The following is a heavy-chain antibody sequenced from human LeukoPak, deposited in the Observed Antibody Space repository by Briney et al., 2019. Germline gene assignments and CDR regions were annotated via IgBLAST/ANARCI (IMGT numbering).Heavy chain of an antibody. CDR1: GGSISSYY. J-gene: IGHJ4*02. V-gene: IGHV4-59*01. CDR3: ARGKYDFWSGYYVDY. CDR2: IYYSGST. Sequence: PSETLSLTCTVSGGSISSYYWSWIRQPPGKGLEWIGYIYYSGSTNYNPSLKSRVTISVDTSKSQFSLKLSSVTAADTAVYYCARGKYDFWSGYYVDYWGQGTLVTVSS. D-gene: IGHD3-3*01.